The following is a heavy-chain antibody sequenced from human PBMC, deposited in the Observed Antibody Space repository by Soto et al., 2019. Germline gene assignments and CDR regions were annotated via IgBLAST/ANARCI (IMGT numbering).Heavy chain of an antibody. CDR1: GYTFTDYY. J-gene: IGHJ6*02. D-gene: IGHD4-17*01. V-gene: IGHV1-2*02. CDR3: ERALTVTGDSDYYYYGMDV. Sequence: QVQLVQSGAEVKKPGASVKVSCKASGYTFTDYYMHWVRQAPGQGLEWLGWIDPKSGGTNSAQQFHGGVTMTRDTAISTAYMELTRRTSDDPAKYYCERALTVTGDSDYYYYGMDVWGQGATVTVSS. CDR2: IDPKSGGT.